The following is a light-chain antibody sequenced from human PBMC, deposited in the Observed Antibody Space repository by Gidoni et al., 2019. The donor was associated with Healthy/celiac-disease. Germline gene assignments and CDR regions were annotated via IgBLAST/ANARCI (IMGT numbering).Light chain of an antibody. CDR1: QSLLHSNGYNY. J-gene: IGKJ2*04. CDR2: LGS. Sequence: DIVMTQSPLSLPVTPGEPAPISCRSSQSLLHSNGYNYLDWYLQKPGQSPQLLIYLGSNRASGVPDRFSGSGSGTDFTLKISRVEAEDVGVYYCMQALQTPCSFXQXTKLEIK. CDR3: MQALQTPCS. V-gene: IGKV2-28*01.